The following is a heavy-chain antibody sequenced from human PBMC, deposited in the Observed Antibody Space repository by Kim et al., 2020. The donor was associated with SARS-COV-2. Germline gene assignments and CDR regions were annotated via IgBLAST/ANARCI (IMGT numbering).Heavy chain of an antibody. V-gene: IGHV4-59*01. D-gene: IGHD3-9*01. CDR2: IYYSGST. J-gene: IGHJ5*02. CDR3: ARGPTVYFDWSVWFDP. CDR1: GGSISSYY. Sequence: SETLSLTCTVSGGSISSYYWSWIRQPPGQGLEWIGYIYYSGSTNYNPSLKSRVTISVDTSKNQFSLKLSSVTAADTAGYYCARGPTVYFDWSVWFDPWGQGTLVTVSS.